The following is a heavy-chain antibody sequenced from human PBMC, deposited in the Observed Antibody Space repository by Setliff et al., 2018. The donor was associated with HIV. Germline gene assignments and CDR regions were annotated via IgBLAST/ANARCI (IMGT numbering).Heavy chain of an antibody. CDR3: ARPSSSGYDYSFDY. V-gene: IGHV5-51*01. D-gene: IGHD5-12*01. J-gene: IGHJ4*02. Sequence: GESLKISCKGFGYTFAFHSIAWVRQMPGKGLEWMGIIYPGDSDTRYSPSFQGQVIISADKSISTAYLQWSSLKASDTAMYYCARPSSSGYDYSFDYWGQGTLVTVSS. CDR2: IYPGDSDT. CDR1: GYTFAFHS.